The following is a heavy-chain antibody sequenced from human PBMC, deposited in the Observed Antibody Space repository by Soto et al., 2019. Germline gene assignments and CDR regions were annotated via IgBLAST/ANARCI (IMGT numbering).Heavy chain of an antibody. D-gene: IGHD5-12*01. CDR2: IWYDGSNK. J-gene: IGHJ6*02. CDR1: GFTFSSYG. CDR3: ARDLVVAQYGYYYGMDV. Sequence: GGSLRLSCAASGFTFSSYGMHWVRQAPGKGLEWVAVIWYDGSNKYYTDSVKGRFTISRDNSKNTLYLQMNSLRAEDTAVYYCARDLVVAQYGYYYGMDVWGQGTTVTVSS. V-gene: IGHV3-33*01.